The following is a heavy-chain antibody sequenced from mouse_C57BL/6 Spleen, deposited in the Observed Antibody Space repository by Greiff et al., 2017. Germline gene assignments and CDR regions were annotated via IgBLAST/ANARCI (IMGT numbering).Heavy chain of an antibody. V-gene: IGHV1-50*01. CDR3: ARRYYGPYYFDY. CDR2: IDPSDSYT. Sequence: QVQLQQPGAELVKPGASVKLSCKASGYTFTSYWMQWVKQRPGQGLEWIGEIDPSDSYTNYHQKFKGKATLTVDTSSSTAYMQLSSLTSEDSAVYYCARRYYGPYYFDYWGQGTTLTVSS. J-gene: IGHJ2*01. CDR1: GYTFTSYW. D-gene: IGHD1-1*01.